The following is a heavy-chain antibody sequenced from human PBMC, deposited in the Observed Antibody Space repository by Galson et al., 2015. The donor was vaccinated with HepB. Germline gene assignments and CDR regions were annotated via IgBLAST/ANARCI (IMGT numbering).Heavy chain of an antibody. Sequence: SLRLSCAASGFTLSSYWVIWVRQVPGKGLEWMANMNQDGSRRNYADSVKGRFTISRDNARNSGYLQMSSLRAEDTAVYYCARDGDGMVADSYIDALDLWGPGTMVTVSS. CDR3: ARDGDGMVADSYIDALDL. J-gene: IGHJ3*01. V-gene: IGHV3-7*01. D-gene: IGHD2-8*01. CDR1: GFTLSSYW. CDR2: MNQDGSRR.